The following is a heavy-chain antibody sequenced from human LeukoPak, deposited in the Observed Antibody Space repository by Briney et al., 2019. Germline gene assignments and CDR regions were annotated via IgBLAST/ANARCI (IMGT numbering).Heavy chain of an antibody. Sequence: SETLSLTCAVSGGSISSYYWSWIRQPPGKGLEWIGYIHDSGSTNYNPSLNNRVTFSLDTSKNQFFLKLSSVTAADTAVYYCATYIVGAYNWCDPWDQGTLVTVSS. CDR3: ATYIVGAYNWCDP. J-gene: IGHJ5*02. V-gene: IGHV4-59*01. CDR1: GGSISSYY. CDR2: IHDSGST. D-gene: IGHD1-26*01.